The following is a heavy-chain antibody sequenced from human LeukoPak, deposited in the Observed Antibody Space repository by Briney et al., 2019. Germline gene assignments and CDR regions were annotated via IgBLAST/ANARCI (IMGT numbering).Heavy chain of an antibody. J-gene: IGHJ3*02. D-gene: IGHD2-15*01. V-gene: IGHV3-43D*03. CDR2: ISWDGGST. Sequence: GGSLRLSCAASGFTFDDYAMHWVRQAPGKGLEWVSLISWDGGSTYYADSVKGRFTISRDNSKNTLYLQMNSLRVEDTAVYYCARVSPSPGYSLTSFDIWGQGTMVTVSS. CDR1: GFTFDDYA. CDR3: ARVSPSPGYSLTSFDI.